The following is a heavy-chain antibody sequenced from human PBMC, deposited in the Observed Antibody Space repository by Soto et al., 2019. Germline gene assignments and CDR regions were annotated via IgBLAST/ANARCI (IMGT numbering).Heavy chain of an antibody. Sequence: ASVKVSCKASGYNFLAYYMHWVRQAPGQGLEWMGWINPSSGATNFAERFQGRVTMTSDTSISTFYMEIKRLNSDDTAVYVCAKHRQYRDYGYNFDYWGQGTLVTVSS. J-gene: IGHJ4*02. V-gene: IGHV1-2*02. CDR3: AKHRQYRDYGYNFDY. D-gene: IGHD5-18*01. CDR1: GYNFLAYY. CDR2: INPSSGAT.